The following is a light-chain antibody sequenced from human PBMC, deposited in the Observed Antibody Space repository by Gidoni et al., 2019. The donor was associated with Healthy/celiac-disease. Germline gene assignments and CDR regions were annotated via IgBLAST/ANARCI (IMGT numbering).Light chain of an antibody. J-gene: IGKJ4*01. Sequence: VLTQSPATLSLSPGERATLSCRASQSVSSYLSWCQQKPGQAPRLLIYDASNRATGIPARWSGSGSGTDYTLTISSREPEDYAVYYCQQRSNWTLTFGGGTKVEIK. V-gene: IGKV3-11*01. CDR3: QQRSNWTLT. CDR2: DAS. CDR1: QSVSSY.